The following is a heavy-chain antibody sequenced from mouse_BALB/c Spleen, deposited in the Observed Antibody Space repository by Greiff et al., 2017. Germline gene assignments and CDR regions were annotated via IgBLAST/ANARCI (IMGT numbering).Heavy chain of an antibody. CDR1: GFNIKDTY. V-gene: IGHV14-3*02. D-gene: IGHD1-1*01. Sequence: VQLQQSGAELVKPGASVKLSCTASGFNIKDTYMHWVKQRPEQGLEWIGRIDPANGNTKYDPKFQGKATITADTSSNTAYLQLSSLTSEDTAVYYGAPDYYGSSFYAMDYWGQGTSVTVSS. J-gene: IGHJ4*01. CDR2: IDPANGNT. CDR3: APDYYGSSFYAMDY.